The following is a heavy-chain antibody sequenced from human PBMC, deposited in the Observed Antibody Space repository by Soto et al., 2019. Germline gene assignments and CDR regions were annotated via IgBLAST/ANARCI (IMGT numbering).Heavy chain of an antibody. D-gene: IGHD6-13*01. J-gene: IGHJ4*02. CDR3: AKGRIAAAKRERGALDY. Sequence: PGGSLRLSCAASGFTFSSYAMSWVRQAPGKGLEWVSTISGSGENTYYADSVKGRFPISRDKSKNTLYLQMNSLRAEDTAVYYCAKGRIAAAKRERGALDYWGQGTLVTVSS. V-gene: IGHV3-23*01. CDR1: GFTFSSYA. CDR2: ISGSGENT.